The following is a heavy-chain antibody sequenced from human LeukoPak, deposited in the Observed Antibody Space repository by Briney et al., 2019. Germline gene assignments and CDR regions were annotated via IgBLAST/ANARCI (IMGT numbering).Heavy chain of an antibody. D-gene: IGHD3-22*01. Sequence: PSETLSLTCTVSGGSISSSYWSWIRQPPGKGLEWIGYISYSGSTNNNPSLKSRVTISVDTSKNQFSLKLNSVTAADTAVYYCAREGGSGYFYWGQGTLVTVSS. CDR3: AREGGSGYFY. J-gene: IGHJ4*02. CDR2: ISYSGST. V-gene: IGHV4-59*12. CDR1: GGSISSSY.